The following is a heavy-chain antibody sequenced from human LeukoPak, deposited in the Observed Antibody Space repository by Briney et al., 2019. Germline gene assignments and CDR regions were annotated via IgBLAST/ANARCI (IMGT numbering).Heavy chain of an antibody. J-gene: IGHJ4*02. D-gene: IGHD3-9*01. Sequence: SETLSLTCAVYGGSFSGYYWSWIRQPPGKGLEWIGEINHSGSTNYNPSLKSRVTISVDTSKNQFSLKLSSVTAADTAVYYCARGRGDDILTALFDYWGQGTLVTVSS. CDR3: ARGRGDDILTALFDY. V-gene: IGHV4-34*01. CDR2: INHSGST. CDR1: GGSFSGYY.